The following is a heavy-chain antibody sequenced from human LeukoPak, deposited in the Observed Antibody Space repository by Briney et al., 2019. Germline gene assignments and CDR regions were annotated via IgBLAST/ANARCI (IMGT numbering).Heavy chain of an antibody. V-gene: IGHV3-48*01. CDR3: ARDPSDPIVWFGELRPVDY. J-gene: IGHJ4*02. Sequence: GGSLRLSCAAAGFTFSSYSMNWVRQAPGKGLEWVSYISSSSSTIYYADSVKGRFTISRDNAKNSLYLQMNSLRAEDTAVYYCARDPSDPIVWFGELRPVDYWGQGTLVTVSS. CDR2: ISSSSSTI. D-gene: IGHD3-10*01. CDR1: GFTFSSYS.